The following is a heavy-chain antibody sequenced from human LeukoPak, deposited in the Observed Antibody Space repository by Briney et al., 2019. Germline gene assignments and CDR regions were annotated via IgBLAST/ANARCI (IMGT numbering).Heavy chain of an antibody. CDR1: GFTFSSYA. D-gene: IGHD2-15*01. CDR3: AQRKSQRYCSGGSCYSSDY. CDR2: ISGTGGTT. V-gene: IGHV3-23*01. Sequence: GESLRLSCAASGFTFSSYAMSWVRQAPGKGLEWVSAISGTGGTTYYADSVKGRFTISRDNSKNTLYLQMNSLRAEDTAVYFCAQRKSQRYCSGGSCYSSDYWGQGTLVTVSS. J-gene: IGHJ4*02.